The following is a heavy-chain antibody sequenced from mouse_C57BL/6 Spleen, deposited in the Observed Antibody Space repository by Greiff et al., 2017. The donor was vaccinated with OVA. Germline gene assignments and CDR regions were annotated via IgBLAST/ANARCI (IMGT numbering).Heavy chain of an antibody. J-gene: IGHJ4*01. CDR3: ATGVLRPMDD. D-gene: IGHD1-2*01. CDR2: INPGSGGT. Sequence: VQLQQSGAELVRPGTSVKVSCKASGYAFTNYLIEWVKQRPGQGLEWIGVINPGSGGTNYNEKFKGKATLTADKSSSTAYMQLSSLTSEDSAVYFCATGVLRPMDDWGQGTSVTVSS. V-gene: IGHV1-54*01. CDR1: GYAFTNYL.